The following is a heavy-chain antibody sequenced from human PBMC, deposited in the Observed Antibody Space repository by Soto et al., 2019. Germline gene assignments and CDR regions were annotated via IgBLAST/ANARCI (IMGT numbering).Heavy chain of an antibody. D-gene: IGHD2-21*02. CDR1: GFNFKDCA. V-gene: IGHV3-23*01. CDR2: ISGSGGAT. Sequence: PGGSLRLSCSTCGFNFKDCAISWVRHAPGKGLEWVSGISGSGGATYYTDSVEGRFTISKDFSKNTGSMQMTGLRVDDTAVYYCARTRTAFYRYYFDSWGQGALVTVSS. J-gene: IGHJ4*02. CDR3: ARTRTAFYRYYFDS.